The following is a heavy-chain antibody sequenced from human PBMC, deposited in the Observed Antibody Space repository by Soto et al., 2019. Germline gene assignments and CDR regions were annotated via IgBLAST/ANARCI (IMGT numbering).Heavy chain of an antibody. Sequence: PGGSLRLSCAASGFTFSSYAMSWVRQAPGKGLEWVSAISGSGGSTYYADSVKGRFTISRDNSKNTLYLQMNSLRAEDTAVYYCAKTHFSDILTGYYSFGYWGQGTLVTVSS. CDR1: GFTFSSYA. CDR2: ISGSGGST. CDR3: AKTHFSDILTGYYSFGY. J-gene: IGHJ4*02. V-gene: IGHV3-23*01. D-gene: IGHD3-9*01.